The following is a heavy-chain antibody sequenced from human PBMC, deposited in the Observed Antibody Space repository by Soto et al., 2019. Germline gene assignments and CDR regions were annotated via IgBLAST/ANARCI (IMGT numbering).Heavy chain of an antibody. CDR3: AHVFTSLAPFDS. J-gene: IGHJ4*02. D-gene: IGHD3-10*02. CDR2: IYWDEDK. CDR1: GFSLSTSGVG. Sequence: QITLKESGPTLVKPTQTLTLTCTFSGFSLSTSGVGVGWIRQPPGKALEWLGFIYWDEDKRYSPSLKSRLTIPKDPSKSQVVLTMTNMDPVDTATYYCAHVFTSLAPFDSWGQGTLVTVSA. V-gene: IGHV2-5*02.